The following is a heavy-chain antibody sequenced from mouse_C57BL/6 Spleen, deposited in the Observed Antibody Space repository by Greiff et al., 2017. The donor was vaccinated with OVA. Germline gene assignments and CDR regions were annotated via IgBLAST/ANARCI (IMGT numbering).Heavy chain of an antibody. V-gene: IGHV2-9*01. Sequence: VKLVESGPGLVAPSQSLSITCTVSGFSLTSYGVDWVRQPPGKGLEWLGVIWGGGSTNYNSALMSRLSISKDNSKSQVFLKMNRRQTDDTAMYECAKHEGGRRRAWFAYWGQGTLVTVSA. J-gene: IGHJ3*01. CDR2: IWGGGST. D-gene: IGHD1-1*02. CDR1: GFSLTSYG. CDR3: AKHEGGRRRAWFAY.